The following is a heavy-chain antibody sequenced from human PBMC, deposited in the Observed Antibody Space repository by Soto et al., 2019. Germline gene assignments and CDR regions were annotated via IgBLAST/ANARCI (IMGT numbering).Heavy chain of an antibody. CDR2: IYSSGTFI. D-gene: IGHD3-10*01. J-gene: IGHJ5*02. CDR1: GFIFRTYG. Sequence: EVQLVESGGGLVKPGGSLRLSCTASGFIFRTYGMTWVRQAPGKGLEWVSSIYSSGTFIYYAASVKGRFTISRDDAKNSLFLQMKGLRAEDTAVYYWGRAIGRGIIRTWGQGTLVTVSS. V-gene: IGHV3-21*01. CDR3: GRAIGRGIIRT.